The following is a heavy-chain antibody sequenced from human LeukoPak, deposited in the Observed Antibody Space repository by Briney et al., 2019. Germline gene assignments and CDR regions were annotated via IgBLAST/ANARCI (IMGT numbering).Heavy chain of an antibody. CDR1: GFTFSSYW. D-gene: IGHD6-13*01. Sequence: PVGSLRLSCAASGFTFSSYWMHWVRQAPGKGLVWVSRINSDGSSTSYADSVKGRFTISRDNAKNTLYLQMNSLRAEDTAVYYCAKTRPLDSSSWSHGDYWGQGTLVTVSS. CDR2: INSDGSST. V-gene: IGHV3-74*01. J-gene: IGHJ4*02. CDR3: AKTRPLDSSSWSHGDY.